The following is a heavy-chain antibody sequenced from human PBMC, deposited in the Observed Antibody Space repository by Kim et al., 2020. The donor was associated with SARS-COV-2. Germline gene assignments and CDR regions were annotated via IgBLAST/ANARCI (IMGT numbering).Heavy chain of an antibody. Sequence: SETLSLTCTVSGGSITSYYWSWIRQPPGKGLEWIGYIDYSGSTNYNPSLKSRVTISVDTSKNHFSLKLSSVTAADTAVYYCARDRFVRGSGSKDPKYNWFDPWGQGTLVTVSS. CDR3: ARDRFVRGSGSKDPKYNWFDP. J-gene: IGHJ5*02. CDR2: IDYSGST. CDR1: GGSITSYY. D-gene: IGHD3-10*01. V-gene: IGHV4-59*13.